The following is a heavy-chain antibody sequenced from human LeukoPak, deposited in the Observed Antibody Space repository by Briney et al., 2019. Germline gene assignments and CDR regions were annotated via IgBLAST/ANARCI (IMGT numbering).Heavy chain of an antibody. CDR1: GFPFSSYA. CDR2: ISDSGGST. D-gene: IGHD2-15*01. Sequence: GGSLRLSCSASGFPFSSYAMHWVRQAPGKGLEYVSAISDSGGSTYHADSVKGRFTIPRDNSKNTLYLQMSSLRAEDTAVYFCVRGYSFGPYGMDVWGQGTTVTVSS. V-gene: IGHV3-64D*09. CDR3: VRGYSFGPYGMDV. J-gene: IGHJ6*02.